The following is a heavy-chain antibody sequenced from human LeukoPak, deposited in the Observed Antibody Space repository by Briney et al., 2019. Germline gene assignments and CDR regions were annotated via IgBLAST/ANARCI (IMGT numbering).Heavy chain of an antibody. D-gene: IGHD1-26*01. V-gene: IGHV1-58*02. CDR1: GFTFTSSA. J-gene: IGHJ6*02. CDR2: IVVGSGNT. Sequence: SVKVSCKASGFTFTSSAMQWVRQARGQRLEWIGWIVVGSGNTNYAQKFQERVTITRDMSTSTAYMELSSLRSEGTAVYYCAADNGSRIVGASYYYYGMDVWGQGTTVTVSS. CDR3: AADNGSRIVGASYYYYGMDV.